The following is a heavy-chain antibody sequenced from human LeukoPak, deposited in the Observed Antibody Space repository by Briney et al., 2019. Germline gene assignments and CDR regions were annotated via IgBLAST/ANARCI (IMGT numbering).Heavy chain of an antibody. J-gene: IGHJ3*02. CDR2: INPNSGGT. CDR1: GYTFTGYY. V-gene: IGHV1-2*02. Sequence: ASVKVSCKASGYTFTGYYMHWVRQAPGQGLEWMGWINPNSGGTNYAQKFQGRVTMTRDTSISTAYMELRRLRSDDTAVYYCARVPYSSSLPDDAFDIWGQGTMVTVSS. D-gene: IGHD6-6*01. CDR3: ARVPYSSSLPDDAFDI.